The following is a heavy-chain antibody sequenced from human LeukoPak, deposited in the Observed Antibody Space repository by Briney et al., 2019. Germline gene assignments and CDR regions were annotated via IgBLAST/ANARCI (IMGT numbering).Heavy chain of an antibody. CDR2: IRSDGSST. V-gene: IGHV3-74*01. J-gene: IGHJ4*02. D-gene: IGHD3-22*01. Sequence: GGSLRLSCAASGFTFSRYWMHWVRQAPGEGPVWVSRIRSDGSSTDYADSVKGRFTISRDNAKNTLYLQMNSLRAEDTAVYYCAREQGYYSVPGYWGQGTQVTVSS. CDR1: GFTFSRYW. CDR3: AREQGYYSVPGY.